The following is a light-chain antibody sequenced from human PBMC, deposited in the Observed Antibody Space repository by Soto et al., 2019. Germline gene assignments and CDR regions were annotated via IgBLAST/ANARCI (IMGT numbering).Light chain of an antibody. Sequence: EIVLTQSPGTLSLSPGERATLSCRASQSINSNYLAWYQQKPGQAPRLLIYTASSRATGIPDRFSGSGSGTDFTLTISRLEPEDFAVYFCQQYGSLSWTFGQGTKVEIK. CDR2: TAS. J-gene: IGKJ1*01. CDR1: QSINSNY. V-gene: IGKV3-20*01. CDR3: QQYGSLSWT.